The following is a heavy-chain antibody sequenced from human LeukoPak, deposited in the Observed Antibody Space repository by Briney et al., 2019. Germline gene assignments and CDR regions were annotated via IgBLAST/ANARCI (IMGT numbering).Heavy chain of an antibody. D-gene: IGHD2-2*01. CDR3: ARAPILAGYCSSTTCHGPY. Sequence: GGSLRLSCAASGFTFSSYSMNWVRQAPGKGLEWVSYIGSSSSTIYYADSVKGRFTISRDNAKNSLYLQMNSLRAEDTAVYYCARAPILAGYCSSTTCHGPYWGQGTLVTVSS. CDR1: GFTFSSYS. J-gene: IGHJ4*02. CDR2: IGSSSSTI. V-gene: IGHV3-48*01.